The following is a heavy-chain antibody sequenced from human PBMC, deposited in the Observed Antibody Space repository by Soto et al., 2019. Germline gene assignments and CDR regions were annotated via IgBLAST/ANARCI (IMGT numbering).Heavy chain of an antibody. CDR2: IRSKAYGGTT. Sequence: GGSLRLSCTASGFTFGDYAMSWVRQAPGKGLEWVGFIRSKAYGGTTEYAASVKGRFTISRDDSKSIAYLQMNSLKTEDTAVYYCTREQDGIVGAIDYWGQGTLVTVSS. CDR1: GFTFGDYA. J-gene: IGHJ4*02. D-gene: IGHD1-26*01. CDR3: TREQDGIVGAIDY. V-gene: IGHV3-49*04.